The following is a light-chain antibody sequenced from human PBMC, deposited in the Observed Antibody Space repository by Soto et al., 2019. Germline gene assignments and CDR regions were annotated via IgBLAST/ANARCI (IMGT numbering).Light chain of an antibody. CDR2: EVS. Sequence: QSALTQPPSASGSPGQSVTISCTGSSSDVGGHNHVSWYQQHPGKAPKLMIYEVSKRPSGVPDRFSGSKSVNTASLTVSGIQAEDVVDYYCSSYAGSMNLIFGGGTKLTVL. CDR1: SSDVGGHNH. CDR3: SSYAGSMNLI. V-gene: IGLV2-8*01. J-gene: IGLJ2*01.